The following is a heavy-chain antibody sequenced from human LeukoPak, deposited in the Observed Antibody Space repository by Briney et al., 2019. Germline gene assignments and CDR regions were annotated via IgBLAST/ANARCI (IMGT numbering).Heavy chain of an antibody. CDR2: ISSSSSYI. J-gene: IGHJ4*02. CDR1: GFTFSSYS. D-gene: IGHD4-23*01. Sequence: PGGSLRLSCAASGFTFSSYSMSWVRQAPGKGLEWVSSISSSSSYIYYADSVKGRFTISRDNAKNSLYLQMNSLRAEDTAVYYCARENTDYGGNPLDYWGQGTLVTVSS. V-gene: IGHV3-21*01. CDR3: ARENTDYGGNPLDY.